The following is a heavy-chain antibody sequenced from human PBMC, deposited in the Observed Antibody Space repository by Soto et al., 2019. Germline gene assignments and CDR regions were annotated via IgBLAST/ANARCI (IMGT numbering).Heavy chain of an antibody. CDR1: GFTFSSYA. CDR2: ISGSGGST. CDR3: AKLHFWSGPRSGHGMDV. J-gene: IGHJ6*02. D-gene: IGHD3-3*02. Sequence: GGSLRLSCAASGFTFSSYAMSWVRQAPGKGLEWVSAISGSGGSTYYADSVKGRFTISRDNSKNTLYLQMNSLRAEDTAVYYCAKLHFWSGPRSGHGMDVWGQGTTVTVSS. V-gene: IGHV3-23*01.